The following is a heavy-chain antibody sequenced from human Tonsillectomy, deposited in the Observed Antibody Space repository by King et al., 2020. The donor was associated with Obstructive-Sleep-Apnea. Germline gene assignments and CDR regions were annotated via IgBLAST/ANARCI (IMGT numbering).Heavy chain of an antibody. J-gene: IGHJ3*02. CDR1: GGSISSYY. V-gene: IGHV4-59*01. CDR2: IYYSGST. CDR3: ARCNYYVGDHAFDI. Sequence: VQLQESGPGLVKPSETLSLTCTVSGGSISSYYWSWIRQPPGKGLEWIGYIYYSGSTNYNPSLKSRVTISVDTSKNQFSLKLSSVTAADTAVYYCARCNYYVGDHAFDIWGQGTMVTVSS. D-gene: IGHD3-10*02.